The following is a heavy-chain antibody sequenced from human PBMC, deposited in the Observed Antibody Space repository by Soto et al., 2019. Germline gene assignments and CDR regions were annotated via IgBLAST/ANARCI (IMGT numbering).Heavy chain of an antibody. CDR3: PKGFVTRQLPFHFYYGMDG. V-gene: IGHV1-46*01. CDR1: GYLFSTYS. CDR2: IDTSDGST. D-gene: IGHD6-6*01. J-gene: IGHJ6*02. Sequence: QEHLVQSGAEVKKPGASVTVSCHASGYLFSTYSVHWVRHAPGPALQWMGVIDTSDGSTIYAQQFKDGIPLHYKPFARRVLWGLALLTSDATAIFYGPKGFVTRQLPFHFYYGMDGWGQGTTVTVSS.